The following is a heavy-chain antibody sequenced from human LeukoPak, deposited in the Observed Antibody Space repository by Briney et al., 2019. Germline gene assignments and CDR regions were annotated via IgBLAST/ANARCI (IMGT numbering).Heavy chain of an antibody. CDR1: GFTVRNYC. D-gene: IGHD4-11*01. Sequence: GGSLRLSCAASGFTVRNYCMSWVRQAPGKGLEWVAVIYGDGTTYYADSVKGRFTISRDNSKNTLYLQMNSLRAEDTAVYYCASRATVTTDRFWFDPWGQGTLVTVSS. V-gene: IGHV3-53*01. CDR3: ASRATVTTDRFWFDP. J-gene: IGHJ5*02. CDR2: IYGDGTT.